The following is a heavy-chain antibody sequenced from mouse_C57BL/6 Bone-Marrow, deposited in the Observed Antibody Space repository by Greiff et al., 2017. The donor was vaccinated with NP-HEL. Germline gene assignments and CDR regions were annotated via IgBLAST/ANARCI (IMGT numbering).Heavy chain of an antibody. CDR2: IYPRDGST. CDR3: AKGYYLAWFAY. J-gene: IGHJ3*01. Sequence: QVQLQQSGPELVKPGASVKLSCKASGYTFTSYDINWVQQRPGQGLEWIGWIYPRDGSTKYNEKFKGKATLTVDTSSSTAYMELHSLTSEDSAVDFCAKGYYLAWFAYWGQGTLVTVSA. V-gene: IGHV1-85*01. CDR1: GYTFTSYD. D-gene: IGHD2-3*01.